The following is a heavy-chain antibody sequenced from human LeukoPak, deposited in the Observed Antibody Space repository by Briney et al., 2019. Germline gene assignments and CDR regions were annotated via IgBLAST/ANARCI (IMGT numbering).Heavy chain of an antibody. CDR2: IGTAGDT. Sequence: GGSLRLSCAASGSTFSSYDMHWVRQATGKGLEWVSAIGTAGDTYYPGSVKGRFTISRENAKNSLYLQMNSLRAGDTAVYYCARGEIHCSGGSCYSEPSDDAFDIWGQGTMVTVSS. J-gene: IGHJ3*02. CDR3: ARGEIHCSGGSCYSEPSDDAFDI. CDR1: GSTFSSYD. D-gene: IGHD2-15*01. V-gene: IGHV3-13*01.